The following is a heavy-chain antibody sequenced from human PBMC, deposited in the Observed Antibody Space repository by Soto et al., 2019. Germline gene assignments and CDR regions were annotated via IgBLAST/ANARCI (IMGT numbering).Heavy chain of an antibody. D-gene: IGHD3-22*01. CDR1: GFTFSSYG. Sequence: QVQLVESGGGVVQPGRSLRLSCAASGFTFSSYGMHWVRQAPGKGLEWVAGISYDGSNKYYADSVKGRFTISRDNSKNTLYLQMNSMRAEATAVYYCAKDPATYYDSSGYYDYWGQGTLVTVSS. J-gene: IGHJ4*02. V-gene: IGHV3-30*18. CDR2: ISYDGSNK. CDR3: AKDPATYYDSSGYYDY.